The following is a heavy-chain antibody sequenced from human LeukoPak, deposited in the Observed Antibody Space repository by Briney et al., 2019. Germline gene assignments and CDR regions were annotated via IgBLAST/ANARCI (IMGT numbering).Heavy chain of an antibody. D-gene: IGHD3-10*01. CDR3: ARHRIYGSGSYYPNWFDP. J-gene: IGHJ5*02. CDR2: INHSGST. CDR1: GGSFSGYY. Sequence: PSETLSLTCAVYGGSFSGYYWSWIRQPPGKGLEWIGEINHSGSTNYNPSLKSRVTISVDKSKNQFSLKLSSVTAADTAVYYCARHRIYGSGSYYPNWFDPWGQGTLVTVSS. V-gene: IGHV4-34*01.